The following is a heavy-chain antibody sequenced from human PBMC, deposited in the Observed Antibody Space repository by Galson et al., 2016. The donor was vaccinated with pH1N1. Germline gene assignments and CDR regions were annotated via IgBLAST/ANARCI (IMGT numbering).Heavy chain of an antibody. CDR2: IWYDGSKK. Sequence: SLRLSCAASGFTFSTYGMHWIRQAPGKGLEGVAVIWYDGSKKYYSDSVKGRFTISRDNSKNTLYLQLTSLRAEDTAVYYCATGILTGPDYWGQGTLVTVSS. CDR1: GFTFSTYG. V-gene: IGHV3-30*19. D-gene: IGHD3-9*01. CDR3: ATGILTGPDY. J-gene: IGHJ4*02.